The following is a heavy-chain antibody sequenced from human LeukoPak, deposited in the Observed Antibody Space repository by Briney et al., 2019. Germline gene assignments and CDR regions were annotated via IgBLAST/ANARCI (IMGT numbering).Heavy chain of an antibody. CDR1: GYSISSGYY. CDR3: ARGTLGELPLYCSGGSCYSLDWFDP. Sequence: SETLSLTCTVSGYSISSGYYWGWIRQPPGKGLEWIGRIYHSGSTYYNPSLKSRVTISVDTSKNQFSLKLSSVTAADPAVYYCARGTLGELPLYCSGGSCYSLDWFDPWGQGTLVTVSS. J-gene: IGHJ5*02. V-gene: IGHV4-38-2*02. D-gene: IGHD2-15*01. CDR2: IYHSGST.